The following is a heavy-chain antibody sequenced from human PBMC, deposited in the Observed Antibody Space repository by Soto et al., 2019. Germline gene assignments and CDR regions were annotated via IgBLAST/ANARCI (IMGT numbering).Heavy chain of an antibody. V-gene: IGHV1-8*01. J-gene: IGHJ4*02. CDR3: ARGFVAARGARSY. CDR2: MNPNSGNT. Sequence: ASVKVSCKASGYTFTSYDINWVRQATGQGLEWMGWMNPNSGNTGYAQKFQGRVTMTRNTSISTAYMELSSLRSEDTAVCYCARGFVAARGARSYCGQRTLVTVSS. CDR1: GYTFTSYD. D-gene: IGHD6-13*01.